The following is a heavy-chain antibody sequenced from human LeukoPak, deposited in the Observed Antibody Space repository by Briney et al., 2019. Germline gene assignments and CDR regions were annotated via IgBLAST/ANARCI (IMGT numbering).Heavy chain of an antibody. D-gene: IGHD3-22*01. J-gene: IGHJ4*02. V-gene: IGHV5-51*01. CDR3: ARLIDYYDSSGYYLDY. CDR1: GYSFTSYW. CDR2: IYPGDSDT. Sequence: GESLKISCKGSGYSFTSYWIGWVRQMPGKGLEWMGIIYPGDSDTRYSPSFQGQDTISADKSISTAYLQWSSLKASDTAMYYCARLIDYYDSSGYYLDYWGQGTLVTVSS.